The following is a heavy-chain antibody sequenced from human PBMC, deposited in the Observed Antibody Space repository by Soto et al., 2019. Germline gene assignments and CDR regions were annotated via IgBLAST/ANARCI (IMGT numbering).Heavy chain of an antibody. CDR1: GFTFSSYS. CDR3: ARADLCAYCGGDCYSGAFDT. J-gene: IGHJ3*02. CDR2: ISSSSSTI. D-gene: IGHD2-21*02. V-gene: IGHV3-48*02. Sequence: PGGSLRLSCAASGFTFSSYSMNWVRQAPGKGLEWVSYISSSSSTIYYADSVKGRFTISRDNAKNSLYLQMNSLRDEDTAVYYCARADLCAYCGGDCYSGAFDTWGQGTMVTVSS.